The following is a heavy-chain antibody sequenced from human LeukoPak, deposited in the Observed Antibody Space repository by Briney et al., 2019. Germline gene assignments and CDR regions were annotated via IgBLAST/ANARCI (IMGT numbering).Heavy chain of an antibody. CDR2: INPNRPAT. Sequence: GAPVKVSCKAYGYTLSNYYMHWVRQAPGQGLEWIGWINPNRPATNYAVKFNDRVIMTSDTSTNTAYMQLNRLTSDDTAVYYCARWRYTNYFFDYWGQGALVTVSS. J-gene: IGHJ4*02. V-gene: IGHV1-2*02. D-gene: IGHD1-14*01. CDR1: GYTLSNYY. CDR3: ARWRYTNYFFDY.